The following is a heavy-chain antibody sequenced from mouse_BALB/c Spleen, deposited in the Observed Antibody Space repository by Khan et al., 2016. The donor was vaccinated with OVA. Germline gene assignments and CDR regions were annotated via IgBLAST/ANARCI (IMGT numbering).Heavy chain of an antibody. D-gene: IGHD4-1*01. CDR2: ISYSGST. CDR1: GYSITSDYA. CDR3: ASELGRYYALDY. J-gene: IGHJ4*01. V-gene: IGHV3-2*02. Sequence: EVQLQESGPGLVKPSQSLSLTCTVTGYSITSDYAWNWIRQFPGNKLEWMGYISYSGSTTYNPSLKSRISITRDTSKDQFFLQLKSVTSEDTATYYCASELGRYYALDYRGQGTSGPLSS.